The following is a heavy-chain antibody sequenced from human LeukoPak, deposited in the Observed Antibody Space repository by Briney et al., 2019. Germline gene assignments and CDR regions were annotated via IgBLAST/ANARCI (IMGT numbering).Heavy chain of an antibody. D-gene: IGHD4-23*01. Sequence: GGSLRLSWAASGFTFSSYAMHWVRQAPGKGLEWVAVISYDGSNQYYADSVKGRFTISRDDSRNTLYLQMNSLRTEDTAVYYCARGTVVTDFWGQGTLVTVSS. CDR3: ARGTVVTDF. CDR1: GFTFSSYA. V-gene: IGHV3-30-3*01. J-gene: IGHJ4*02. CDR2: ISYDGSNQ.